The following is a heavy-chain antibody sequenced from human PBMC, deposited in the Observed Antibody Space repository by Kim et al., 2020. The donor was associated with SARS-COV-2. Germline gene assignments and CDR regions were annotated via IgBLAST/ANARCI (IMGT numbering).Heavy chain of an antibody. V-gene: IGHV3-9*01. Sequence: GGSLRLSCAASGFSFGDYAMHWVRQVPGKGLEWVSGLSWNSGTIDYADSVKGRFTISRDNAKNSLYLQMNNLRVEDTALYYCAKDILGVAGTFEYWGQGT. J-gene: IGHJ4*02. CDR2: LSWNSGTI. D-gene: IGHD6-19*01. CDR3: AKDILGVAGTFEY. CDR1: GFSFGDYA.